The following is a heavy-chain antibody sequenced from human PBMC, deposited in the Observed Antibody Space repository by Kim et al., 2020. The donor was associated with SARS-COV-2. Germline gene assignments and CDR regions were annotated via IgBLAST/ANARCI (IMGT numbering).Heavy chain of an antibody. V-gene: IGHV1-24*01. Sequence: QKFQGRVTMTEDTSTDTAYMELSSLRSEDTAVYYCATHTLWFGDRFWFDPWGQGTLVTVSS. D-gene: IGHD3-10*01. J-gene: IGHJ5*02. CDR3: ATHTLWFGDRFWFDP.